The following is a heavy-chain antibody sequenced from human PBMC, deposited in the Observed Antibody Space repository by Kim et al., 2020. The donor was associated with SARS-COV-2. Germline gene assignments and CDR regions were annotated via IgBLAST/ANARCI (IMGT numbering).Heavy chain of an antibody. CDR3: ARDLFRFVSSGWY. CDR1: GFTFSSYA. J-gene: IGHJ4*02. CDR2: ISYDGSNK. V-gene: IGHV3-30*04. D-gene: IGHD6-19*01. Sequence: GGSLRLSCAASGFTFSSYAMHWVRQAPGKGLEWVAVISYDGSNKYYADSVKGRFTISRDNSKNTLYLQMNSLRAEDTAVYYCARDLFRFVSSGWYWGQGTLVTVSS.